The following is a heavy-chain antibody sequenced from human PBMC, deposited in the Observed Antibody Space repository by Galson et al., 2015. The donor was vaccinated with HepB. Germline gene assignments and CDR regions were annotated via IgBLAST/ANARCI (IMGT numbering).Heavy chain of an antibody. CDR3: ARHGVNYGDYVWYSDV. V-gene: IGHV3-30*04. D-gene: IGHD4-17*01. Sequence: LRLSCAASGFTFAKFPMHWVRQAPGRGLEWLTFISFDGRDAYYADPVKGRFTVSRDNSQNMLYLQMDNLRIEDSAVYFCARHGVNYGDYVWYSDVWGRGTQVTVSS. CDR2: ISFDGRDA. CDR1: GFTFAKFP. J-gene: IGHJ2*01.